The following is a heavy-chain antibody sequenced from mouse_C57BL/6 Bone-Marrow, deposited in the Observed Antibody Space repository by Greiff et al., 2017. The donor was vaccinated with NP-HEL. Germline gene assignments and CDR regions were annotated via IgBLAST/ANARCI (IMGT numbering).Heavy chain of an antibody. Sequence: EVMLVESGGGLVQPGGSLKLSCAASGFTFSDYGMAWVRQAPRKGPEWVAFISNLAYSIYYADTVTGRFTISRENAKNTLYLEMSSLRSEDTAMYYCARHYYDWGPMDYWGQGTSVTVSS. J-gene: IGHJ4*01. D-gene: IGHD2-4*01. CDR1: GFTFSDYG. V-gene: IGHV5-15*01. CDR2: ISNLAYSI. CDR3: ARHYYDWGPMDY.